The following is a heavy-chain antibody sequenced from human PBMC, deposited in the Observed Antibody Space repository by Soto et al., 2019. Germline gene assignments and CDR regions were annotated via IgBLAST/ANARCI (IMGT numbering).Heavy chain of an antibody. V-gene: IGHV3-30*18. Sequence: QVQLVESGGGVVQPGRSLRLSCAASGFTFSNYGMHWVRQAPGKGLEWVAVISYDGRNEYYADPVKGRFTISRDNFQNTLYLQMNSLRVEDMAMYYCAKANTMVRGAPDYWGQGTLVTVSA. CDR2: ISYDGRNE. CDR1: GFTFSNYG. J-gene: IGHJ4*02. CDR3: AKANTMVRGAPDY. D-gene: IGHD3-10*01.